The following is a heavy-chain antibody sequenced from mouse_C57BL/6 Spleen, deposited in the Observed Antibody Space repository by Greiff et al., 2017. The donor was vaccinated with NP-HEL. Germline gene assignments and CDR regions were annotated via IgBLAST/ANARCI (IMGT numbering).Heavy chain of an antibody. V-gene: IGHV1-15*01. Sequence: QVQLKESGAELVRPGASVTLSCKASGYTFTDYEMHWVKQTPVHGLEWIGAIDPETGGTAYNQKFKGKAILTADKSSSTAYMELRSLTSEDSAVYYCTRYWIYDGYHWYFDVWGTGTTVTVSS. D-gene: IGHD2-3*01. J-gene: IGHJ1*03. CDR2: IDPETGGT. CDR3: TRYWIYDGYHWYFDV. CDR1: GYTFTDYE.